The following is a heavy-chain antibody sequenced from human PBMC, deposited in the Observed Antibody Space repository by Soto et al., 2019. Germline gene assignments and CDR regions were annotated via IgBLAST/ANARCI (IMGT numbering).Heavy chain of an antibody. CDR3: ARATILVRVTTYKHYFDL. D-gene: IGHD4-17*01. CDR2: IIPIFDTP. Sequence: ASVKVSCRASGGTFSNSVISWVRQAPGQGLEWVGAIIPIFDTPNYAQKFQGRVTIVADESTSTGLMELTSLISEDTAVYYCARATILVRVTTYKHYFDLCGQGNLVTVSS. J-gene: IGHJ4*02. CDR1: GGTFSNSV. V-gene: IGHV1-69*13.